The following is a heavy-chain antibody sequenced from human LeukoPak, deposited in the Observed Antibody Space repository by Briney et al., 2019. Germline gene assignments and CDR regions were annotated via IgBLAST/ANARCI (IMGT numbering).Heavy chain of an antibody. Sequence: TGGSLRLSCAASGFTFSSYWMHWVRQAPGKGLVWVSHINSDGSSTYYADSVKGRFTISRDNTKNTLYLQMNSLRAEDTAVYYCARDRSWEGNFDYWGQGTLVTVSS. CDR2: INSDGSST. CDR1: GFTFSSYW. D-gene: IGHD1-26*01. V-gene: IGHV3-74*01. J-gene: IGHJ4*02. CDR3: ARDRSWEGNFDY.